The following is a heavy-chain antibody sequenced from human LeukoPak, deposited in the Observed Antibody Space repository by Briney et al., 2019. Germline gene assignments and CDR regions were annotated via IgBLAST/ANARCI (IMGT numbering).Heavy chain of an antibody. Sequence: SQTLSLTCAISGDSVSSNGATWNWIRQSPSRGLEWLGRTYYRSKWYNDYAVSVRSRITINPDTSKNQFSLQLNSVTPEDTAAYYCARARRHTEYWYFDLWGRGTLVTVSS. V-gene: IGHV6-1*01. J-gene: IGHJ2*01. D-gene: IGHD3-16*02. CDR3: ARARRHTEYWYFDL. CDR2: TYYRSKWYN. CDR1: GDSVSSNGAT.